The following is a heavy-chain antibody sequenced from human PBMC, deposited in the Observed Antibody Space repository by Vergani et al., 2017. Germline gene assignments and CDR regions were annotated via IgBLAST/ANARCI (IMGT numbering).Heavy chain of an antibody. CDR1: GYTFTSYA. CDR3: AREGLYDYVWGSYRLRGEYYFDY. J-gene: IGHJ4*02. D-gene: IGHD3-16*02. Sequence: QVQLVQSGAEVKKPGASVKVSCKASGYTFTSYAMHWVRQAPGQRLEWMGWINAGNGNTKYSQKFQGRVTITRDTSASTAYMELSSLRSEDTAVYYCAREGLYDYVWGSYRLRGEYYFDYWGQGTLVTVSS. V-gene: IGHV1-3*01. CDR2: INAGNGNT.